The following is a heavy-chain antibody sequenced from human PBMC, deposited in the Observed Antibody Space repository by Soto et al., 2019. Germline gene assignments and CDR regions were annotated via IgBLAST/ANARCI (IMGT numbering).Heavy chain of an antibody. CDR2: IWYDGSNK. J-gene: IGHJ4*02. V-gene: IGHV3-33*01. CDR3: ARDFVGGDYHFDY. D-gene: IGHD2-21*02. Sequence: PGGSLRLSCAASGFTFSSYAIHWVRQAPGKGLEWVAVIWYDGSNKYYADSVKGRFTISRDNSKNTLYLQMNSLRAEDTAVYYCARDFVGGDYHFDYWGQGTLVTVSS. CDR1: GFTFSSYA.